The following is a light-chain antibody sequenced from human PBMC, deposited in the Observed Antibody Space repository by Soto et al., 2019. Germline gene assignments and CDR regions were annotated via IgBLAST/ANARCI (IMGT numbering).Light chain of an antibody. Sequence: DIVMTQSPDSLAVALGERATLSCRASQSVTSNLAWYQQKPGQAPRLLIYGASSRATGIPARFSGSGSGTEFTLTISRLEPEDSAVYYCQQYGNSPWKCGQGTKGDI. CDR1: QSVTSN. J-gene: IGKJ1*01. CDR2: GAS. V-gene: IGKV3-20*01. CDR3: QQYGNSPWK.